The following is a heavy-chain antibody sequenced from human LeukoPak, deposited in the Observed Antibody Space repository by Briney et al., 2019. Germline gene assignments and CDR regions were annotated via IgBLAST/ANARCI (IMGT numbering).Heavy chain of an antibody. D-gene: IGHD2-21*01. Sequence: ASVKVSCEASGYTFTGYYMHWVRQAPGQGLEWMGWINPDSGGTNYAQKFQGWVTMTRDTSISTAYMELSRLRSDDTAVYYCARDFGDDPFHAFDIWGQGTMVTVSS. CDR1: GYTFTGYY. CDR3: ARDFGDDPFHAFDI. V-gene: IGHV1-2*04. CDR2: INPDSGGT. J-gene: IGHJ3*02.